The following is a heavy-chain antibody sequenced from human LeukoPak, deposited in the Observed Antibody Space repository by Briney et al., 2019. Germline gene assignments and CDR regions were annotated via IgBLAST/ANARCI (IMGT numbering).Heavy chain of an antibody. Sequence: GESLQSSCKGSGYSFTSYWIGWVRQMPGKGLEWMGNIYPGDSDTRYSPSFQGQVTISADKSISTAYLQWSSLKASDTAMYYCASENYYGSGTAGHWGHGTLVTVSS. J-gene: IGHJ4*01. CDR3: ASENYYGSGTAGH. D-gene: IGHD3-10*01. CDR1: GYSFTSYW. CDR2: IYPGDSDT. V-gene: IGHV5-51*01.